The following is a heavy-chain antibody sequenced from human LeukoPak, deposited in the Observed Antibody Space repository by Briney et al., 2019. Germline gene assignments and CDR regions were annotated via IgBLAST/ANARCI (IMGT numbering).Heavy chain of an antibody. V-gene: IGHV4-59*01. D-gene: IGHD6-19*01. J-gene: IGHJ4*02. CDR3: ARDLKIGYNSGWYSFDY. CDR1: GGSNSPYY. CDR2: IYYSGTA. Sequence: PSETLSLTCTVSGGSNSPYYWSWIRQPPGKGLEWIGYIYYSGTANYNPSLKSRVTISVDTSKNQFSLKLNSVTAADTAVYYCARDLKIGYNSGWYSFDYWGQGTLVTVSS.